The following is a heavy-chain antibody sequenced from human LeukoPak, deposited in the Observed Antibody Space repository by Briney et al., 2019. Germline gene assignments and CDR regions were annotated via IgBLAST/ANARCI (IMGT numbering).Heavy chain of an antibody. J-gene: IGHJ4*02. CDR1: GSRFISNW. D-gene: IGHD1-14*01. CDR3: ARLHSGYNRNPFDY. Sequence: GGPRESSGQGAGSRFISNWSGGGGRLPGKGREGMGIIYSGDSATRSSPSFHGQVTISADNSISTAYLQWSSLKASDTAMYYCARLHSGYNRNPFDYWGQGTLVTVSS. CDR2: IYSGDSAT. V-gene: IGHV5-51*01.